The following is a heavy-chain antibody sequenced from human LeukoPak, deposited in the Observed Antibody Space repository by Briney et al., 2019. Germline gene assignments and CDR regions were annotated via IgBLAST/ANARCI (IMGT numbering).Heavy chain of an antibody. CDR3: ARPRSLAAPSSWFDP. CDR2: IYYSGNT. D-gene: IGHD3-10*01. J-gene: IGHJ5*02. V-gene: IGHV4-39*01. CDR1: GGSISTSSYY. Sequence: SETLSLTCSVSGGSISTSSYYWAWIRQPPGKVLEWIGSIYYSGNTYYNSSLESRVTISVDASDKQFSLELTSVTAADTAVYYCARPRSLAAPSSWFDPWGQGTLVIVSS.